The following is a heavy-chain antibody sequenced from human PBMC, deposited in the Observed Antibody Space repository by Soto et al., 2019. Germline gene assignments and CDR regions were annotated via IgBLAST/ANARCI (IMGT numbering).Heavy chain of an antibody. CDR3: ARAYNWNDGGYYYYYCMDG. CDR2: IIPIFGTA. V-gene: IGHV1-69*06. J-gene: IGHJ6*02. D-gene: IGHD1-20*01. CDR1: GGTLSSYA. Sequence: SVKVSCKASGGTLSSYAMTLVRQAPGQGLEWMGGIIPIFGTANYAQKFQGRVTITSDKSTSTAYMELSSLTSEDTAVYYCARAYNWNDGGYYYYYCMDGWGQGTTVT.